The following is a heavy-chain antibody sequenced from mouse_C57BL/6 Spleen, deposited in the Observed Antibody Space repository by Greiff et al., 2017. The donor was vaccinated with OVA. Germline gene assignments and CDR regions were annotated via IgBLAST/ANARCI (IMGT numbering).Heavy chain of an antibody. CDR1: GFSLTSYA. D-gene: IGHD3-2*02. CDR3: ASQTAQMDY. Sequence: VQRVESGPGLVAPSQSLSITCTVSGFSLTSYAISWVRQPPGQGLEWLGVIWTGGGTNYYSALKSRLSISKDNAKSQVFLKMNSLQTDDTARYYCASQTAQMDYWGQGTSVTVSS. J-gene: IGHJ4*01. V-gene: IGHV2-9-1*01. CDR2: IWTGGGT.